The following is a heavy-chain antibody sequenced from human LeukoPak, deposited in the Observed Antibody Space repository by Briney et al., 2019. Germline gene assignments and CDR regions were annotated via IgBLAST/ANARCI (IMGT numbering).Heavy chain of an antibody. V-gene: IGHV1-46*01. Sequence: ASVKVSCRASGYTFTTYYMHWVRQAPGQGLEWMGIINPDGGSTTYAQKFQGRVTMTRDTSTSTVYMELSSLRSDDTAVYYCARIGPGTYSSSWYFDYWGQGTLVTVSS. D-gene: IGHD6-13*01. CDR2: INPDGGST. CDR3: ARIGPGTYSSSWYFDY. CDR1: GYTFTTYY. J-gene: IGHJ4*02.